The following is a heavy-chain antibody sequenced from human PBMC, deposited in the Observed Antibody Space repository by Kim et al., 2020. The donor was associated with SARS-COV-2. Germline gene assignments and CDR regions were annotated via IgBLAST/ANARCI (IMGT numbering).Heavy chain of an antibody. CDR2: FDPEDGDT. CDR1: GYTLTELS. CDR3: ATGLPGVVVTTIYCYGLDV. V-gene: IGHV1-24*01. Sequence: ASVKVSCKVSGYTLTELSMHWVRQAPGQGLEWMGGFDPEDGDTIYAQKFQGRVTMTEDTSTDTAYMELSSLRSEDTAVYYCATGLPGVVVTTIYCYGLDVWGEGATGTVSS. J-gene: IGHJ6*04. D-gene: IGHD3-22*01.